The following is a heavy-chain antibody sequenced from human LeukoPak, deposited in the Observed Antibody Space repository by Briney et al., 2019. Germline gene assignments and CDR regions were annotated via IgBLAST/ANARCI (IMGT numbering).Heavy chain of an antibody. CDR2: IDYSGST. J-gene: IGHJ4*02. Sequence: ALSLTSMLSLGSISSVGEYCGWVRHHPGTCLGCLGYIDYSGSTYYNPSLTSRVTISVATSKNQFSLQLSSVTAAATAVYYCAREITFIAVAAHFDSWGQGTLVTASS. CDR1: LGSISSVGEY. D-gene: IGHD6-19*01. CDR3: AREITFIAVAAHFDS. V-gene: IGHV4-31*03.